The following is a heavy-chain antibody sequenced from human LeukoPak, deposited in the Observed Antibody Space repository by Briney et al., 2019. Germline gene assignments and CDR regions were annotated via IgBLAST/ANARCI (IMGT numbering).Heavy chain of an antibody. Sequence: GGSLRLSCAASGFTFSNYWMSWVRQAPGKGLEWVANIKQDGSEKYHVDSVKGRFTISRDNAKNSLYLQMNSLRAEDTAVYYCAGGIAVAGKDWGQGTLVTVSS. D-gene: IGHD6-19*01. CDR2: IKQDGSEK. J-gene: IGHJ4*02. V-gene: IGHV3-7*01. CDR3: AGGIAVAGKD. CDR1: GFTFSNYW.